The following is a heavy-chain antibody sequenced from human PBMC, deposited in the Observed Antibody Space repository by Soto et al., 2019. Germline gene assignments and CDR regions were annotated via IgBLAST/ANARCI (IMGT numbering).Heavy chain of an antibody. V-gene: IGHV3-74*01. J-gene: IGHJ3*02. CDR2: INSDGSTI. CDR1: GFTFSPFW. CDR3: ARDRGNPDSFNI. Sequence: GGSLRLSCAASGFTFSPFWMHWVRQAPGKGLAWVSHINSDGSTIVYADSVKGRFTISRDNAKNTLYLQMNSLRVEDTAVYFCARDRGNPDSFNIWGQGTMVTVSS. D-gene: IGHD3-10*01.